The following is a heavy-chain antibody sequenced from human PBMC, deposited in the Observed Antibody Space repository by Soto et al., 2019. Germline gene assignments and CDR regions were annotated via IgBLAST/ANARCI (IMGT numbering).Heavy chain of an antibody. D-gene: IGHD5-18*01. CDR3: TTGWIQIYEGGY. Sequence: EVQLVESGGGLVQPGGSLKLSCAASGFTFSGSAMHWVRQASGKGLEWVGRIRSKANSYATAYAASVKGRFTISRDDSKNTAYLPMNSLKTEDTAVYYCTTGWIQIYEGGYWGQGTLVTVSS. CDR2: IRSKANSYAT. CDR1: GFTFSGSA. J-gene: IGHJ4*02. V-gene: IGHV3-73*02.